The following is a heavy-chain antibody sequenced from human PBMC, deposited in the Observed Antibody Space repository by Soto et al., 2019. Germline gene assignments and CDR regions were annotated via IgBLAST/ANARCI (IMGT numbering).Heavy chain of an antibody. V-gene: IGHV3-33*03. CDR3: AKGRIAVAAGAFDS. J-gene: IGHJ3*01. Sequence: HVHLAESGGGVVQPGTSLRLSCAASGFPFDRYAIHWVRQAPGKGLEWVAAIWYDGSYTYYGESVKGRFLISRDNSQNTVFLEMNSLRAEDAAGYFCAKGRIAVAAGAFDSWGPGTRVIVSS. CDR1: GFPFDRYA. D-gene: IGHD6-19*01. CDR2: IWYDGSYT.